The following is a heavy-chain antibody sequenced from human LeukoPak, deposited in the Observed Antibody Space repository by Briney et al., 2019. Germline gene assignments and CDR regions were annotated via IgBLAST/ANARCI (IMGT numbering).Heavy chain of an antibody. V-gene: IGHV4-59*08. CDR2: IYYSGYT. Sequence: ASETLSLTCTVAGGSMSSYYWGWIRQPPGKGLEWIGYIYYSGYTNYNPSLKSRVTISVDTSKNQFSLKLSSVTATDTAVYYCARRKQEGWFDPWGQGTLVTVSS. J-gene: IGHJ5*02. CDR3: ARRKQEGWFDP. CDR1: GGSMSSYY.